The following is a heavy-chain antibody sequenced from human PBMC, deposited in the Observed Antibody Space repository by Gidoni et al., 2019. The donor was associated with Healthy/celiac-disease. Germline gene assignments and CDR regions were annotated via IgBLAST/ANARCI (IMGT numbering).Heavy chain of an antibody. V-gene: IGHV3-30*18. CDR2: ISYDGSNK. CDR1: GFTFSSYG. Sequence: QVQLVESGGGVVQPGRSLRLSCAASGFTFSSYGMHWVRQAPGKGLEWVAVISYDGSNKYYADSVKGRFTISRDNSKNTLYLQMNSLRAEDTAVYYCAKDRGDDYGDIDYWGQGTLVTVSS. D-gene: IGHD4-17*01. CDR3: AKDRGDDYGDIDY. J-gene: IGHJ4*02.